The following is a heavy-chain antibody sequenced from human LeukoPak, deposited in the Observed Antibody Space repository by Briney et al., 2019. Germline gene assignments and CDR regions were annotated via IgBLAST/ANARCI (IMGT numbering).Heavy chain of an antibody. V-gene: IGHV3-49*04. J-gene: IGHJ4*02. Sequence: GGSLRLSCTASGFTFGDYAMSWVRQAPGKGLEWVGFIRSKAYGGTTEYAASVKGRFTISRDDSKSIAYLQMNSLKTEDTAVYYCTRASQSGSYFIDYWGQGTLVTVSS. D-gene: IGHD1-26*01. CDR1: GFTFGDYA. CDR3: TRASQSGSYFIDY. CDR2: IRSKAYGGTT.